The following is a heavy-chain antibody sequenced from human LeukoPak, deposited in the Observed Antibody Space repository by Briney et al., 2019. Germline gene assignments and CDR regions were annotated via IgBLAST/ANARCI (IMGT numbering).Heavy chain of an antibody. V-gene: IGHV4-59*01. Sequence: SETLSLTCTVSGGSINSYYWSWIRQPPGKGLEWIGYIYDSGSTNYNPSLKSRVTISVDTSKNQFSLKLSSVTAADTAVYYCARVPLYCSSTSCYRGDDAFDIWGQGTMVTVSS. D-gene: IGHD2-2*01. J-gene: IGHJ3*02. CDR2: IYDSGST. CDR3: ARVPLYCSSTSCYRGDDAFDI. CDR1: GGSINSYY.